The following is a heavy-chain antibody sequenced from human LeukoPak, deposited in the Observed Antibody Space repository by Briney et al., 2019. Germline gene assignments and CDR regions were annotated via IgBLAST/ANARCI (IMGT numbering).Heavy chain of an antibody. CDR1: GYTFTSYG. V-gene: IGHV1-18*01. D-gene: IGHD2-8*01. J-gene: IGHJ6*02. Sequence: ASVKVSCKASGYTFTSYGISWVRQAPGQGLEWMGWISAYNGNTNYAQKLQGRVTITRDTSTSTVYMELSSLRSEDTAVYYCARPLIALKDYYYGMDVWGQGTTVTVTS. CDR3: ARPLIALKDYYYGMDV. CDR2: ISAYNGNT.